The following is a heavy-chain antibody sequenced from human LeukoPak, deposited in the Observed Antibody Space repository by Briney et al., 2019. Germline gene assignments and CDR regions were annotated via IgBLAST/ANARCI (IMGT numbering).Heavy chain of an antibody. D-gene: IGHD1-26*01. V-gene: IGHV1-2*02. Sequence: ASVKVSCKASGYTFTGHYIHWVRQAPGQGLEWMGWINPNSGGTNQAQKFQGRVTMARDTSISTAYMELSSLRSDDTALYYCARGSSGGSYLPYYFDYWGQGTLVTVSS. CDR1: GYTFTGHY. CDR2: INPNSGGT. CDR3: ARGSSGGSYLPYYFDY. J-gene: IGHJ4*02.